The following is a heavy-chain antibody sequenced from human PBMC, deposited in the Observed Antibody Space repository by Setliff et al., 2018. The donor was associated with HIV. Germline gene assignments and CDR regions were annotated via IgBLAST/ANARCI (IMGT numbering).Heavy chain of an antibody. V-gene: IGHV1-46*01. D-gene: IGHD2-2*01. CDR3: ARSLQWGCSSTTCYVGY. CDR1: GYTFTRYY. J-gene: IGHJ4*02. CDR2: INPSSGST. Sequence: SVTVSCKASGYTFTRYYIHWVRQAPGQGLEWMGIINPSSGSTSFAQKFQGRVTMTRDTSTSTVYMELSSLRSEDTAVYYCARSLQWGCSSTTCYVGYGGQGTL.